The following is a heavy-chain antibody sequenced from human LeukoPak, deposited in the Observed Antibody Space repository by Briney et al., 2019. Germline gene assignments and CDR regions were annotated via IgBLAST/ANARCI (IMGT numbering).Heavy chain of an antibody. J-gene: IGHJ5*02. D-gene: IGHD4-17*01. CDR1: GYTFTSYA. V-gene: IGHV1-18*01. CDR2: ISAYNGNT. CDR3: ARASYGDYLSWFDP. Sequence: ASVKVSCKASGYTFTSYAMNWVRQAPGQGLEWMGWISAYNGNTNYAQKLQGRVTMTTDTSTSTAYMELRSLRSDDTAVYYCARASYGDYLSWFDPWGQGTLVTVSS.